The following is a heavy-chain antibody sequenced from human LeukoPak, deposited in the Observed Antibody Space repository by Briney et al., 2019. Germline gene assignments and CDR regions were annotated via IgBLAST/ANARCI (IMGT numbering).Heavy chain of an antibody. Sequence: SETLSLTCTVSGGSISSSNYYWGWIRQPPGKGLEWIGEINHSGSTNYNPSLKSRVTISVDTSKNQFSLKLSSVTAADTAVYYCARGGTTTAEYYFDYWGQGTLVTVSS. D-gene: IGHD1-26*01. CDR1: GGSISSSNYY. J-gene: IGHJ4*02. V-gene: IGHV4-39*07. CDR2: INHSGST. CDR3: ARGGTTTAEYYFDY.